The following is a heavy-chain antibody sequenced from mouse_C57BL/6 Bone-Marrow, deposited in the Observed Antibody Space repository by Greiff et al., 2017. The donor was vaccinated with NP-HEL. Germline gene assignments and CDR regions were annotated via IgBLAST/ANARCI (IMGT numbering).Heavy chain of an antibody. J-gene: IGHJ1*03. D-gene: IGHD1-1*01. CDR1: GYTFTDYY. V-gene: IGHV1-19*01. CDR2: INPYNGGT. Sequence: EVQLQQSGPVLVKPGASVKMSCKASGYTFTDYYMNWVKQSHGKSLEWIGVINPYNGGTSYNQKFKGKATLTVDKSSSTAYMELNSLTSEDSAVYYCARFSLYYGSSYWYFDVWGTGTTVTVSS. CDR3: ARFSLYYGSSYWYFDV.